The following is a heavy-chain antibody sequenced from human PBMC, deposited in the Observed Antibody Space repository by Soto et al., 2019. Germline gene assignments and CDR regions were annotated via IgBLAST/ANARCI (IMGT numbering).Heavy chain of an antibody. CDR1: GYTLTSYD. V-gene: IGHV1-8*01. D-gene: IGHD2-2*01. CDR2: MNPNSGNT. CDR3: ARGRRGVVVVPAAMPVQLRMEDYYYYMDV. J-gene: IGHJ6*03. Sequence: ASVKVSCKASGYTLTSYDINWVRQATGQGLEWMGWMNPNSGNTGYAQKFQGRVTMTRNTSISTAYMELSSLRSEDTAVYYCARGRRGVVVVPAAMPVQLRMEDYYYYMDVWGKGTTVTVSS.